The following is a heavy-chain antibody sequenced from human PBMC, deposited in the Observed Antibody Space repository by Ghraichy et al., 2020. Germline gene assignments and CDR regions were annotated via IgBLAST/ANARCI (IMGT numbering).Heavy chain of an antibody. V-gene: IGHV3-30*04. CDR2: ISHDGSI. J-gene: IGHJ4*02. CDR3: VRSGSGNHRYYLDR. D-gene: IGHD3-3*01. CDR1: GFSLKGYA. Sequence: LNISCAVSGFSLKGYAMHWARQAPGKGLEWVAVISHDGSIYDADSVRGRFTISRDIGKNTLYLQMNSLRPEDTALYYCVRSGSGNHRYYLDRWGQGTLVTVSS.